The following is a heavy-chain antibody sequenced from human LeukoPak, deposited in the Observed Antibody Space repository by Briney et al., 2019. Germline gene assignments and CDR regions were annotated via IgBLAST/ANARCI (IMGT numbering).Heavy chain of an antibody. J-gene: IGHJ4*02. CDR3: ARENYGGDFEY. V-gene: IGHV1-2*02. CDR1: GHTFGNYY. D-gene: IGHD4-23*01. Sequence: ASVKVSCKASGHTFGNYYLHWVRQAPGQGLEWMGWISPNNGDTNYAQKFQGRVTLTWDTSFNTAYMDLSRLTSDDTAIYYCARENYGGDFEYWGQGALVTVS. CDR2: ISPNNGDT.